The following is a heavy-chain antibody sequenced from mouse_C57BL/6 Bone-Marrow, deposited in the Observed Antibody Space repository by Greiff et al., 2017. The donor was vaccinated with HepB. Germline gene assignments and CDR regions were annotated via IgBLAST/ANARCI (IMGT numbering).Heavy chain of an antibody. V-gene: IGHV1-9*01. CDR3: ARRVYDGSSYGWYFDV. D-gene: IGHD1-1*01. Sequence: QVQLQQSGAELMKPGASVKLSCKATGYTFTGYWIEWVKQRPGHGLEWIGEILPGSGSTNYNEKFKGKATFTADTSSNTAYMLLSSLTTEDSAIYYCARRVYDGSSYGWYFDVWGTGTTVTVAS. CDR2: ILPGSGST. CDR1: GYTFTGYW. J-gene: IGHJ1*03.